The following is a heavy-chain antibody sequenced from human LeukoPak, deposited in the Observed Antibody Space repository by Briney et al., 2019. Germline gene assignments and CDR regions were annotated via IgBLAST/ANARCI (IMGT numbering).Heavy chain of an antibody. V-gene: IGHV4-4*07. CDR2: IYTSGST. Sequence: SETLSLTCTVSGGSISSYYWSWIRQPAGKGLEWIGRIYTSGSTNYNPSLKSRVTMSVDTSKNQFSLKLSSVTAADTAVYYCARVLASSSSFAYYYGMDVWGQGTTVTVSS. CDR3: ARVLASSSSFAYYYGMDV. J-gene: IGHJ6*02. D-gene: IGHD6-13*01. CDR1: GGSISSYY.